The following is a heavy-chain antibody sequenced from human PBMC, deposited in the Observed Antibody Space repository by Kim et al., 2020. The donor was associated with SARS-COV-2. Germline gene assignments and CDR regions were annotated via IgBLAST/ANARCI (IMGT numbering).Heavy chain of an antibody. J-gene: IGHJ3*01. V-gene: IGHV4-34*01. Sequence: SETLSLTCAVYGGSFSGYYWSWIRQPPGKGLEWIGEINHSGSTNYNPSLKSRVTISVDTSKNQFSLKLSSVTAADTAVYYCAREGYDKLWDWGQGTMVTVSS. CDR3: AREGYDKLWD. D-gene: IGHD5-12*01. CDR2: INHSGST. CDR1: GGSFSGYY.